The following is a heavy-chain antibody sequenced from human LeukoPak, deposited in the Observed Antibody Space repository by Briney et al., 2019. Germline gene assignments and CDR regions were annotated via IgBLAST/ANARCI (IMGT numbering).Heavy chain of an antibody. CDR2: INPNSGGT. J-gene: IGHJ4*02. D-gene: IGHD2-15*01. Sequence: ALVKVSCKASGYTFTGYYMHWVRQAPGQGLEWMGWINPNSGGTNYAQKFQGRVTMTRDTSISTAYMELSRLRSDDTAVYYCARGWGYCSGGSCYFDYWGQGTLVTVSS. V-gene: IGHV1-2*02. CDR1: GYTFTGYY. CDR3: ARGWGYCSGGSCYFDY.